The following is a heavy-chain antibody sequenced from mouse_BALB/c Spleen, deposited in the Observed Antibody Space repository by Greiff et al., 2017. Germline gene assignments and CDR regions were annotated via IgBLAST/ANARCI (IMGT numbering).Heavy chain of an antibody. V-gene: IGHV3-8*02. J-gene: IGHJ4*01. CDR2: ISYSGST. D-gene: IGHD2-4*01. Sequence: EVKLVESGPSLVKPSQTLSLTCSVTGDSITSCYWNWIRKFPGNKLEYMGYISYSGSTYYNPSLKSRISITRDTSKNQYYLQLNSVTTEDTATYYCARSRGLRQHYAMDYWGQGTSVTVSS. CDR1: GDSITSCY. CDR3: ARSRGLRQHYAMDY.